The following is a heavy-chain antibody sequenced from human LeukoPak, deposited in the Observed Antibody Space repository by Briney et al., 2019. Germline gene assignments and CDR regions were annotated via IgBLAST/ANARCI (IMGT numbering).Heavy chain of an antibody. Sequence: PSETPSLTCTVSGGSISSSSYYWGWIRQPPGKGLEWIGSIYYSGSTYYNPSLKSRVTISVDTSKNQFSLKLSSVTAADTAVYYCARGLRSGSYYIWWGQGTLVTVSS. CDR3: ARGLRSGSYYIW. CDR2: IYYSGST. J-gene: IGHJ4*02. CDR1: GGSISSSSYY. V-gene: IGHV4-39*01. D-gene: IGHD1-26*01.